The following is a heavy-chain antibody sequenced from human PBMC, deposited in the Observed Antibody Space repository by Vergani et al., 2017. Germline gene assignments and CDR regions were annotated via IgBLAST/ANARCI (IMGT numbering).Heavy chain of an antibody. CDR2: IPTGGST. CDR1: GITFKNAW. J-gene: IGHJ4*02. D-gene: IGHD2-15*01. V-gene: IGHV4-4*09. Sequence: VQVVESGGGLIKPGGSLRLSCVVSGITFKNAWINWVRQAPGKGLEWIGHIPTGGSTDLNPSFKSRVSISVDTSKSQFSLKLNSVTVADTAVYYCARSRPYCTSGSCPAIWGQGTLVTVSS. CDR3: ARSRPYCTSGSCPAI.